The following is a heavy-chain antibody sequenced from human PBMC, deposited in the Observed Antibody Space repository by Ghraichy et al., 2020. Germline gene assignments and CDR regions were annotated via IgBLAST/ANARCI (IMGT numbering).Heavy chain of an antibody. D-gene: IGHD3-9*01. V-gene: IGHV1-46*03. CDR2: INPSGGST. J-gene: IGHJ4*02. Sequence: ASVKVSCKASGYTFTSYYMHWVRQAPGQGLEWMGIINPSGGSTSYAQKLQGRVTVTRDTSTSTVYMELSSLRSEDTAVYYCSREDILTGSAFDYWGQGTLVTVSS. CDR1: GYTFTSYY. CDR3: SREDILTGSAFDY.